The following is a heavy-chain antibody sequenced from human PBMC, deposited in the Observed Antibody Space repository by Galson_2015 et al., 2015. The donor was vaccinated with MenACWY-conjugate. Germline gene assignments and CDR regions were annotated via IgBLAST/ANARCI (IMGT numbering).Heavy chain of an antibody. J-gene: IGHJ2*01. D-gene: IGHD2-2*02. CDR2: IIPMFGTA. CDR1: GSIFSNYA. CDR3: AGSSRLYDWFFDL. Sequence: SVKVSCKASGSIFSNYAISWVRQAPGQGPEWMGGIIPMFGTAKDAQKFQGRVTITADESTRIAYMELSSLRSDDTAVYYCAGSSRLYDWFFDLWGRGTLVTVSS. V-gene: IGHV1-69*13.